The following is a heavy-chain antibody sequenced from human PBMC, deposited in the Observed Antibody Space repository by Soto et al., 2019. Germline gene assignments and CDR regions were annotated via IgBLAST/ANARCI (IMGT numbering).Heavy chain of an antibody. V-gene: IGHV3-30-3*01. CDR1: GFTFSSYA. CDR3: ARDVEREQQLVRLVGPGY. Sequence: GGSLRLSCAASGFTFSSYAMHWVRQAPGKGLEWVAVISYDGSNKYYADSVKGRSTISRDNSKNTLYLQMNSLRAEDTAVYYCARDVEREQQLVRLVGPGYWGQGTLVTVSS. D-gene: IGHD6-13*01. J-gene: IGHJ4*02. CDR2: ISYDGSNK.